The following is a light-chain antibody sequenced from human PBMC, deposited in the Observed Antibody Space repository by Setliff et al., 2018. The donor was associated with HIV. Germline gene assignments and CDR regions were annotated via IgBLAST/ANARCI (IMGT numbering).Light chain of an antibody. CDR1: SSDVGAYNY. J-gene: IGLJ3*02. CDR3: CSYAGRYSWV. Sequence: LTQPRSVSGSPGQSVTISCTGTSSDVGAYNYVSRYQHHPGKVPKIIIYDVNNRPSGFPDRFSGSKSGNTASLTISGLQIEDEADYYCCSYAGRYSWVFGGGTKVTVL. V-gene: IGLV2-11*01. CDR2: DVN.